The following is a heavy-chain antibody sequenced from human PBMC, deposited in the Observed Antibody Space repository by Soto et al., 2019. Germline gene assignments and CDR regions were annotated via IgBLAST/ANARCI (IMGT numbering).Heavy chain of an antibody. CDR2: ISAYNGNT. CDR3: ARGKQPYYYGMDV. CDR1: RYTFTSYD. V-gene: IGHV1-18*01. J-gene: IGHJ6*02. Sequence: ASVKVSCKASRYTFTSYDINWVRQAPGQGLEWMGWISAYNGNTNYAQKLQGRVTMTTDTSTSTAYMELRSLRSDDTAVYYCARGKQPYYYGMDVWGQGTTVTVSS.